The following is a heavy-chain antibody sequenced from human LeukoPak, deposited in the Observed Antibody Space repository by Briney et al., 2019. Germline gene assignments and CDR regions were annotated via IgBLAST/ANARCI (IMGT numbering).Heavy chain of an antibody. V-gene: IGHV4-31*02. J-gene: IGHJ4*02. CDR1: GGSISSGGYY. CDR2: IYYSGST. D-gene: IGHD5-18*01. CDR3: AREYSYGSIDY. Sequence: SETPSLTCTVSGGSISSGGYYWSWIRQHPGKGLEWIGYIYYSGSTYYNPSLKSRVTISVDTSKNQFSLKLSSVTAADTAVYYCAREYSYGSIDYWGQGTLVTVSS.